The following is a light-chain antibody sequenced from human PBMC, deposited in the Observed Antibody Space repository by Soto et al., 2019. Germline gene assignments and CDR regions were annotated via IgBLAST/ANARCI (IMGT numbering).Light chain of an antibody. CDR3: QSYDISLHNYV. Sequence: QSVLTQPPSASGSPGQSVTISCTGTSSDIGGYNSVSWYQQHPGKAPRLMIYEVNKRPSGVPDRFSGSKSGTSASLAITRLQAEDEADYYCQSYDISLHNYVFGTGTKVTVL. CDR2: EVN. CDR1: SSDIGGYNS. J-gene: IGLJ1*01. V-gene: IGLV2-8*01.